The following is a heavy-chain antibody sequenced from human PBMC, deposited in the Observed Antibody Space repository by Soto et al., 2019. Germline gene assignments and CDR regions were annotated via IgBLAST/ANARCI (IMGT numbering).Heavy chain of an antibody. CDR2: INPNSGGI. Sequence: GASVKVSCKASGYTFTGYYMHWVRQAPGQGLEWMGWINPNSGGINYAQKFQGWVTMTRDTSISTAYMELSRLRSDDTAVYYCARDTAYSSRWPAPKKHNWVDPRGQAALVTVSS. CDR3: ARDTAYSSRWPAPKKHNWVDP. CDR1: GYTFTGYY. J-gene: IGHJ5*02. V-gene: IGHV1-2*04. D-gene: IGHD6-13*01.